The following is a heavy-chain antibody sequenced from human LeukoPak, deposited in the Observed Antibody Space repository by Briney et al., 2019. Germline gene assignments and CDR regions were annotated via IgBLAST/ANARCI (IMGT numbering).Heavy chain of an antibody. CDR2: INPNSGGT. CDR1: GYTFIGYY. V-gene: IGHV1-2*02. Sequence: ASVKVSCKASGYTFIGYYMQWVRQALGQGLEWMGWINPNSGGTNYAQKFQGRVTMTRDTSISTAYMELSRLRSDDTAVYYCARGQAAAAGDYWGQGTLVTVSS. D-gene: IGHD6-13*01. CDR3: ARGQAAAAGDY. J-gene: IGHJ4*02.